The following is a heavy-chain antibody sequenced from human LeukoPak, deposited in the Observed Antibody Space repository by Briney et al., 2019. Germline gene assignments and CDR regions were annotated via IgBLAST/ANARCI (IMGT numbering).Heavy chain of an antibody. CDR1: GFTFISYA. J-gene: IGHJ5*02. V-gene: IGHV3-23*01. CDR2: ISGSGGST. Sequence: QSGGSLRLSCAASGFTFISYAMSWVRQAPGKGLEWVSAISGSGGSTYYADSVKGRFTISIDNSKNTLYLQMNSLRAEDTAVYYCAKGPDSSGHNWFDPWGQGTLVTVSS. D-gene: IGHD6-19*01. CDR3: AKGPDSSGHNWFDP.